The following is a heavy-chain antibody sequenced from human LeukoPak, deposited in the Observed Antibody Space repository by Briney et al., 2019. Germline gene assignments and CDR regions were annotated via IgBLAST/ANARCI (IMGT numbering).Heavy chain of an antibody. CDR3: ATLGDYGDTEGGY. J-gene: IGHJ4*02. CDR1: GGSISSYY. V-gene: IGHV4-59*08. Sequence: SETLSLTCTVSGGSISSYYWSWIRQPPGKGLEWIGYIYYSGSTNYNPSLKSRVTISVGTSKNQFSLKLSSVTAADTAVYYCATLGDYGDTEGGYWGQGTLVTVSS. D-gene: IGHD4-17*01. CDR2: IYYSGST.